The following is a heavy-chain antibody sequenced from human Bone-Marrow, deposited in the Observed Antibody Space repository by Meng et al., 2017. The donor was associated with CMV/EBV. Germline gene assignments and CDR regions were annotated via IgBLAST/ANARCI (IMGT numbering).Heavy chain of an antibody. J-gene: IGHJ6*02. D-gene: IGHD5-12*01. V-gene: IGHV4-61*01. CDR2: IYYSGST. CDR3: AREAVVATINDYYYYGMDV. CDR1: GGSVSSGSYY. Sequence: SETLSLTCTVSGGSVSSGSYYWSWIRQPPGKGLEWIGYIYYSGSTNYNPSLKSRVTISVDTSKNQFSLKLSSVTAADTAVYYCAREAVVATINDYYYYGMDVWGQGTTVTVSS.